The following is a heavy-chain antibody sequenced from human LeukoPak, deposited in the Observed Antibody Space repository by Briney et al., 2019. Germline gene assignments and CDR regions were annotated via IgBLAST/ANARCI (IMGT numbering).Heavy chain of an antibody. D-gene: IGHD3-16*01. V-gene: IGHV3-49*04. CDR3: ARDTFGLDY. J-gene: IGHJ4*02. CDR1: GFTFDDYA. Sequence: PGRSLRLSCTASGFTFDDYAMSWVCQAPGKGLEWVGFITSKAYGGTTEYAASVKGRFTISRDDSKNSLYLQMNSLKTEDTAVYYCARDTFGLDYWGQGTLVTVSS. CDR2: ITSKAYGGTT.